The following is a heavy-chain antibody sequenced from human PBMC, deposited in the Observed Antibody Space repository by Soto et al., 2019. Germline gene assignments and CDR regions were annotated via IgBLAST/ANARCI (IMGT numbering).Heavy chain of an antibody. J-gene: IGHJ4*02. V-gene: IGHV3-23*01. D-gene: IGHD6-13*01. CDR1: GFTFSSYA. CDR2: ISGSGGNT. Sequence: PGGSLRLSCAASGFTFSSYAMTWVRQAPGKGLEWVSAISGSGGNTYYADSVKGRFTISRDNSKNTLFFQMNSLRVEDTAIYYCARGSSTWPDWGQGTLVTVSS. CDR3: ARGSSTWPD.